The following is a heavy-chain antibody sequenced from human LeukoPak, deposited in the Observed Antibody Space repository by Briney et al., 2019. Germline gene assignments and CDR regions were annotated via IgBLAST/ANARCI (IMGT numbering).Heavy chain of an antibody. V-gene: IGHV3-48*03. CDR2: ISSSGSTI. CDR3: ARDSLDTARVVGSADGMDV. D-gene: IGHD5-18*01. J-gene: IGHJ6*02. Sequence: GGSLRLSCAASGFTFSSYEMNWVRQAPGKGLEWVSYISSSGSTIYYADSVKGRFTISRDNAKNSLYLQMNSLRAEDTAVYYCARDSLDTARVVGSADGMDVWGQGTTVTVSS. CDR1: GFTFSSYE.